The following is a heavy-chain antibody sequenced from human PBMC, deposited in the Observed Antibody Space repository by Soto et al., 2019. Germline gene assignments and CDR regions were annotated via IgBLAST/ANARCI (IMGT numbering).Heavy chain of an antibody. J-gene: IGHJ4*02. V-gene: IGHV3-23*01. Sequence: EVQLLESGGGLVQPGGSLRLSCAASGFTFSSYAMSWVRQAPGKGLEWVSAISGSGGSTYYADSVKGRFTISRDNSKNTLYLQMNSLRAEDTAVYYCAKDSSKDSSGYDFEPIAYWGQGTLVTVSS. CDR1: GFTFSSYA. CDR3: AKDSSKDSSGYDFEPIAY. CDR2: ISGSGGST. D-gene: IGHD5-12*01.